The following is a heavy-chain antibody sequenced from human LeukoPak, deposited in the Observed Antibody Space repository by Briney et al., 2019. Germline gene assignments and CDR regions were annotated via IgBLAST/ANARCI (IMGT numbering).Heavy chain of an antibody. Sequence: GGSLRLSCAASGFTFSRYAMTWVRQAPGKGLEWVSAISGSGAGTSYADSVKGRFTISRDNPRNTLYLQMNSLRAEDTAVYYCARDPGDSLYYFDYWGQGTLVTVSS. CDR2: ISGSGAGT. CDR3: ARDPGDSLYYFDY. J-gene: IGHJ4*02. D-gene: IGHD5-18*01. CDR1: GFTFSRYA. V-gene: IGHV3-23*01.